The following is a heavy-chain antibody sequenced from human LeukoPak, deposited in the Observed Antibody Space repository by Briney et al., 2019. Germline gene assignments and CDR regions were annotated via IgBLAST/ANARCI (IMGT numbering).Heavy chain of an antibody. J-gene: IGHJ4*02. CDR2: ISSSGSTI. Sequence: KPGGSLRLSYAASGFTFSHYYMSWIRQAPGKGLEWVSCISSSGSTIYYADSVKGRFTISRDNAKNSLYLQMNSLRAEDTAVYYCATSYSYGQPEFDYWGQGTLVTVSS. CDR3: ATSYSYGQPEFDY. V-gene: IGHV3-11*01. CDR1: GFTFSHYY. D-gene: IGHD5-18*01.